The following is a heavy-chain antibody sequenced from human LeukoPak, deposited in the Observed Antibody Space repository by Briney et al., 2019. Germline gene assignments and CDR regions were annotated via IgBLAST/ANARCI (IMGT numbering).Heavy chain of an antibody. CDR1: GGTFSSYD. CDR3: ASGKGSSGWSNNRWFDP. J-gene: IGHJ5*02. CDR2: IMPMFGKA. V-gene: IGHV1-69*06. D-gene: IGHD6-19*01. Sequence: SVKVSCKASGGTFSSYDISWVRQVPGQGLEWMGGIMPMFGKANYAQKFQGRVTTTADKATSTAYMELSSLRSEDTAVYYCASGKGSSGWSNNRWFDPWGQGTLVTVSS.